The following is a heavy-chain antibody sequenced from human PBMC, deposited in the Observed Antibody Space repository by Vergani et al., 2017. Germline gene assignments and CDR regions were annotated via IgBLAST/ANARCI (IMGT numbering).Heavy chain of an antibody. CDR3: ARRGDVYGDYSYYFDY. Sequence: EVQLVQSGAEVKTPGESLRISCKGSGYSFTSYWIGWVRQMPGKGMEWMGRIDPSDSYTNYSPSFQGHVTISADKSISTAYLQWSSLKASDTAMYYCARRGDVYGDYSYYFDYWGQGTLVTVSS. J-gene: IGHJ4*02. V-gene: IGHV5-10-1*03. D-gene: IGHD4-17*01. CDR1: GYSFTSYW. CDR2: IDPSDSYT.